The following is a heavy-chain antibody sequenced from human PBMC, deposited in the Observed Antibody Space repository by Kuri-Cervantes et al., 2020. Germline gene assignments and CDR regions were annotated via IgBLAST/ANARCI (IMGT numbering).Heavy chain of an antibody. Sequence: GGSLRLSCAASGFTFSSYGMHWVRQAPGKGLEWVAFIRYDGSNKYYADSVKGRFTISRDNSKNTLYLQMNSLRAEDTAVYYCAKGERERGYSGYERSVIFDYWGQGTLVTVSS. V-gene: IGHV3-30*02. CDR2: IRYDGSNK. CDR1: GFTFSSYG. J-gene: IGHJ4*02. D-gene: IGHD5-12*01. CDR3: AKGERERGYSGYERSVIFDY.